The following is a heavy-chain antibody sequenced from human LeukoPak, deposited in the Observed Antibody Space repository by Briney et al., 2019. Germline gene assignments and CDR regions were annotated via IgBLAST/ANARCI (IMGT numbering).Heavy chain of an antibody. V-gene: IGHV4-59*11. CDR2: IFHSAST. CDR1: GGSISSHY. D-gene: IGHD3-22*01. Sequence: SETLSLTCTVSGGSISSHYWSWIRQPPGKALEWIGYIFHSASTNYNPSLKSRVTISVDTSKSQFSLKLNSVTAAGTAVYYCARDARYYGSSGYYAFDIWGQGTMVTVSS. J-gene: IGHJ3*02. CDR3: ARDARYYGSSGYYAFDI.